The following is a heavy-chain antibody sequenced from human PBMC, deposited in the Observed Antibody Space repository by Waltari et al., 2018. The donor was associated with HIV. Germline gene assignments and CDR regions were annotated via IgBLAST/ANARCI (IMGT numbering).Heavy chain of an antibody. D-gene: IGHD6-13*01. CDR1: GGSISSGTYY. Sequence: QVQLQESGPGLVKPSQTLSLTCTVSGGSISSGTYYWNWIRQPAGKGLEWVGRIYSSGRTNDNPSRKGRGTISLDTSKNQFALKLSSVTAADTSVYYCAREEFYSSSWLDYYYGMDVWGQGTTVTVSS. CDR2: IYSSGRT. V-gene: IGHV4-61*02. J-gene: IGHJ6*02. CDR3: AREEFYSSSWLDYYYGMDV.